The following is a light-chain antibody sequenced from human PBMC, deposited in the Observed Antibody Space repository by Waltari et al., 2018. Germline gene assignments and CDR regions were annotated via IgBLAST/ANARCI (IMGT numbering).Light chain of an antibody. CDR2: GAS. J-gene: IGKJ1*01. V-gene: IGKV3-20*01. CDR3: QKHERLPAT. CDR1: QSIGRY. Sequence: EVVLTQSPGTLSLSPGETATLSCRASQSIGRYLVWYQQKSGQAPRLLIYGASTRATGIPDRFSVSGSGTDFSLTISRLEAEEFAVYYCQKHERLPATFGQGTKVEMK.